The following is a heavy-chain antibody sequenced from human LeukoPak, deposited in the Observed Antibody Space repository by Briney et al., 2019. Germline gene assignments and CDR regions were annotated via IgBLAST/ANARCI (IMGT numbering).Heavy chain of an antibody. Sequence: GGSLRLSCAASGFTFSSYAMSWVRQAPGKGLEWVSAISASVRSTYYADSVKGRFTISRDNSKNTLYLQMNSLRAEDTAVYYCAKDTGYCSSTSCELDYWGQGTLVTVSS. J-gene: IGHJ4*02. CDR3: AKDTGYCSSTSCELDY. V-gene: IGHV3-23*01. CDR1: GFTFSSYA. CDR2: ISASVRST. D-gene: IGHD2-2*01.